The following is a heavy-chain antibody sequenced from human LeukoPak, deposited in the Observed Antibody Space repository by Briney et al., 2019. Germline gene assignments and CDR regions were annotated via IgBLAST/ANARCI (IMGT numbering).Heavy chain of an antibody. CDR1: GYTFTSYD. CDR2: INPSGGST. D-gene: IGHD1-26*01. J-gene: IGHJ5*02. CDR3: ARDSLSIVGAPARFDP. Sequence: ASVKVSCKASGYTFTSYDINWVRQATGQGLEWMGIINPSGGSTSYAQKFQGRVTMTRDMSTSTVYMELSSLRSEDTAVYYCARDSLSIVGAPARFDPWGQGTLVTVSS. V-gene: IGHV1-46*01.